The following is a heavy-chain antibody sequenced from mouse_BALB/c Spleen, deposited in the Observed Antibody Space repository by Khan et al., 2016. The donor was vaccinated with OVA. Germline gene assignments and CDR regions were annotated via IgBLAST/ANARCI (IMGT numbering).Heavy chain of an antibody. J-gene: IGHJ2*01. Sequence: QVQLKQSGAELVRPGSSVKISCRASGYAFSSYWLNWVKQRPGQGLEWIGQIYPGDGDTNYNEKFTGKVTLTAAKSSSTAYRQLSSLTSESSAVFFCSGGYYRGFAYWGQGTTLTVSS. CDR3: SGGYYRGFAY. CDR2: IYPGDGDT. V-gene: IGHV1-80*01. D-gene: IGHD2-3*01. CDR1: GYAFSSYW.